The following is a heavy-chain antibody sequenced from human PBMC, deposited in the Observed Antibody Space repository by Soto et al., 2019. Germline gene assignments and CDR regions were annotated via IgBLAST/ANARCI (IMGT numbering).Heavy chain of an antibody. CDR2: IYYSGST. CDR3: ARGLFYGDYAFDY. J-gene: IGHJ4*02. V-gene: IGHV4-59*01. CDR1: GGSISSYY. D-gene: IGHD4-17*01. Sequence: QVQLQESGPGLVKPSETLSLTCTVSGGSISSYYWSWIRQPPGKGLEWIGYIYYSGSTNYNPSLKSRVPISVDTSKNQFSLKLSSVTAADTAVYYCARGLFYGDYAFDYWGQGTLVTVSS.